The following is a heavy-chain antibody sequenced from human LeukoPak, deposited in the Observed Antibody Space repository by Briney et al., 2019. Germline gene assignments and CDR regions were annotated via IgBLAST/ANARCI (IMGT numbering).Heavy chain of an antibody. Sequence: SGPALVKPTQTLTLTCTFSGFSLSTRGMRVSWIRQPPGKALEWLARIDWDDDKFYSTSLKTRITISKDTSKNQVVLTMTNMDPVDTATYYCARMREEFDPWGQGTLVTVSP. CDR2: IDWDDDK. V-gene: IGHV2-70*04. CDR3: ARMREEFDP. CDR1: GFSLSTRGMR. J-gene: IGHJ5*02.